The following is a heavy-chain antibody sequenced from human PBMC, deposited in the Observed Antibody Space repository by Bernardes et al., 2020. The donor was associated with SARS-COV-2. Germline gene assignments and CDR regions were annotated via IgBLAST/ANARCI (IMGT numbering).Heavy chain of an antibody. CDR1: KFTVSNNY. J-gene: IGHJ6*02. V-gene: IGHV3-53*01. CDR3: ATAPHYYYGLDV. CDR2: LYSGGTT. Sequence: GGSLRLSCEASKFTVSNNYMSWVHQAPGKGLEWVSLLYSGGTTYYADSVKGRFTVSRDNSKNTLFLQMSDLRAEDTAIYYCATAPHYYYGLDVWGQGTAVTVSS.